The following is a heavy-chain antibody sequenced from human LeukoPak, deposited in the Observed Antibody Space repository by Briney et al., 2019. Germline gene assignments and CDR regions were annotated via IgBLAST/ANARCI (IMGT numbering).Heavy chain of an antibody. CDR2: ISAYSGNT. CDR3: ARVPTLGIYYYYHYMDV. V-gene: IGHV1-18*01. D-gene: IGHD7-27*01. Sequence: GASVKVSCKASGGTFSSYAISWVRQAPGQGLEWMGWISAYSGNTNYAQKLQGRVTMTTDTSTSTAYMELRSLRSDDTAVYYCARVPTLGIYYYYHYMDVWGKGTTVTVSS. CDR1: GGTFSSYA. J-gene: IGHJ6*03.